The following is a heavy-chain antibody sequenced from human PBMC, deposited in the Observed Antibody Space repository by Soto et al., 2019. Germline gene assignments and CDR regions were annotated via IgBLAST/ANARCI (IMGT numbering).Heavy chain of an antibody. CDR1: GFTFSSYG. CDR2: ISYDGSNK. D-gene: IGHD6-13*01. Sequence: GGSLRLSCAASGFTFSSYGMHWVRQAPGKGLEWVAVISYDGSNKYYADSVKGRFTISRDNSKNTLYLQMNSLRAEDTAVYYCAKTGAAAGELDYWGQGTLVTVSS. J-gene: IGHJ4*02. CDR3: AKTGAAAGELDY. V-gene: IGHV3-30*18.